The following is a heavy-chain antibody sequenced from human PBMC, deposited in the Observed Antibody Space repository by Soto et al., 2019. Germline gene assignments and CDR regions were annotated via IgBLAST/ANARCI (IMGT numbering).Heavy chain of an antibody. CDR3: ARHGPTVGRPLDY. Sequence: NPSETLYLPCNASGGSTRNRGYYWVWIRQPPGKVLEWIASIYDSRNTYYTPSLKSRVTISAHKSKNQFSLRLGSVTAADTAVYYCARHGPTVGRPLDYWGQGTLVTVSS. V-gene: IGHV4-39*01. D-gene: IGHD4-4*01. CDR1: GGSTRNRGYY. J-gene: IGHJ4*02. CDR2: IYDSRNT.